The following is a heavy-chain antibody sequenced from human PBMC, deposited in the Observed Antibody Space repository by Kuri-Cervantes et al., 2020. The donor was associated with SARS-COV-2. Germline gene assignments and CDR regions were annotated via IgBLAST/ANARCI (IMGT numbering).Heavy chain of an antibody. CDR2: ISYDGSNK. V-gene: IGHV3-30-3*01. Sequence: LSLTCAASGFTFSSYAMHWVRQAPGKGLEWVAVISYDGSNKYYADSVKGRFTISRDNSKNTLYLQMNSLRAEDTAVYYCAKDHGYSSSWPIDYWGQGTLVTVSS. CDR3: AKDHGYSSSWPIDY. D-gene: IGHD6-13*01. CDR1: GFTFSSYA. J-gene: IGHJ4*02.